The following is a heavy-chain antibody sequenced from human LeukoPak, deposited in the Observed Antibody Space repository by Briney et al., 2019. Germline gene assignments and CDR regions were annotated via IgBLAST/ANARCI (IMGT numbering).Heavy chain of an antibody. CDR1: GFTFRSYD. Sequence: PGGSLRLSCAASGFTFRSYDMHWVRQGTGKGLEWVSAIDTAGDTYYPGSVKGRFTITRENAKNSLYLQMNSLRAGDTAVYYCARGHYDSSGYALDYWGQGTLVTVSS. CDR3: ARGHYDSSGYALDY. D-gene: IGHD3-22*01. V-gene: IGHV3-13*01. CDR2: IDTAGDT. J-gene: IGHJ4*02.